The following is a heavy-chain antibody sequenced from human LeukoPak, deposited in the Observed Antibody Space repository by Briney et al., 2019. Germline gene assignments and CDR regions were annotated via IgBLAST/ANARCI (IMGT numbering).Heavy chain of an antibody. J-gene: IGHJ4*02. CDR2: ISYDGSNK. Sequence: PGRSLRLSCAASGFTFSSYAMHWVRQAPGKGLEWVAVISYDGSNKYYADSVKGRFTISRDNSKNTLYLQMNSLRAEDTALYYCAKDIFTMVRGVGLDYWGQGTLVTVSS. D-gene: IGHD3-10*01. CDR3: AKDIFTMVRGVGLDY. V-gene: IGHV3-30-3*01. CDR1: GFTFSSYA.